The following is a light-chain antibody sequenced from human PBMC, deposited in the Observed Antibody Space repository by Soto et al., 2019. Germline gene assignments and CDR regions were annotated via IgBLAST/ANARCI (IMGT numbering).Light chain of an antibody. CDR1: QSVSSSY. V-gene: IGKV3-20*01. CDR3: QHYGGSLLT. Sequence: EIVLTQSPGTLSLSPGERATLSCRASQSVSSSYLAWYQQKPGQAPRLLIYGASSRATGIPDRFSGRGTGTDFTLTISRLEAEDFAVYYCQHYGGSLLTFGGGTKVDIK. J-gene: IGKJ4*01. CDR2: GAS.